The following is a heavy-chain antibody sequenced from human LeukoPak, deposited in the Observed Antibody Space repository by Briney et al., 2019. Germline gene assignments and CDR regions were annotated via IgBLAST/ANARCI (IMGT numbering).Heavy chain of an antibody. CDR1: GYTFTGYY. Sequence: ASVKVSCKASGYTFTGYYMHWVRQAPGQGLEWMGWINPNSGGTNYAQKFQGRVTMTRNTSISTAYMELSSLRSEDTAVYYCARGLGNYGADLDYWGQGTLVTVSS. CDR3: ARGLGNYGADLDY. CDR2: INPNSGGT. J-gene: IGHJ4*02. D-gene: IGHD4-17*01. V-gene: IGHV1-2*02.